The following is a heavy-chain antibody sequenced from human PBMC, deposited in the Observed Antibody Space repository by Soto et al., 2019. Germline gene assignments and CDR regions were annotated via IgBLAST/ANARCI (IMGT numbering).Heavy chain of an antibody. V-gene: IGHV1-69*13. CDR1: GGTFSSYA. Sequence: AASVKVSCKASGGTFSSYAISWVRRAPGQGLEWMGGIIPIFGTANYAQKFQGRVTITADESTSTAYMELSSLRSEDTAVYYCARSSMRIFGYYYYGMDVWGQGTTVTVSS. J-gene: IGHJ6*02. CDR2: IIPIFGTA. D-gene: IGHD3-3*01. CDR3: ARSSMRIFGYYYYGMDV.